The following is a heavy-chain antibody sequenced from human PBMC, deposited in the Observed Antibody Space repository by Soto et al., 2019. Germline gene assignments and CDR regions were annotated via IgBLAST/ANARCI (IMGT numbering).Heavy chain of an antibody. CDR1: GYTFTSYA. J-gene: IGHJ4*02. V-gene: IGHV1-3*01. Sequence: ASVKVSCKASGYTFTSYAMHWVRQAPGQRLEWMGWINAGNGNTKYSQKFQGRVTITRDTSASTAYMELSSLRSEDTAVYYCARSIAAAGTLLSWGQGTLVTVSS. CDR2: INAGNGNT. CDR3: ARSIAAAGTLLS. D-gene: IGHD6-13*01.